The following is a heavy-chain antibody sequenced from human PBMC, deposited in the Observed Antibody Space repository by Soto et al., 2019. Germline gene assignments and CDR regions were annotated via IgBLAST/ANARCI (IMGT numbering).Heavy chain of an antibody. CDR1: GFTFSSYA. CDR3: AKTVSYYDTSGPDY. V-gene: IGHV3-23*01. CDR2: ISVTGDT. J-gene: IGHJ4*02. D-gene: IGHD3-22*01. Sequence: EGQLLESGGGLVQPGGSLRLSCEASGFTFSSYAMNWVRQVPGKGPEWVSHISVTGDTYYADSVKGRFTISRDNSRNTLFLQMNSLRAEDTAVYYCAKTVSYYDTSGPDYWGQGTLVTVSS.